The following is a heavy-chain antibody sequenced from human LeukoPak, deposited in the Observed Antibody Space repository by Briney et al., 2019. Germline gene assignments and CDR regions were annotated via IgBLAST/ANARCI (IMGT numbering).Heavy chain of an antibody. J-gene: IGHJ3*02. CDR2: ITNSANSI. V-gene: IGHV3-48*02. CDR1: GFTFSTYS. Sequence: GGSLRLSCEASGFTFSTYSMNWVRQAPGKGLEWVSYITNSANSITYADSVKGRFTISRDNAKNSLFLQMSSLKDEDTAVYYCARDLHYAFDIWGKGKMVTVSS. CDR3: ARDLHYAFDI.